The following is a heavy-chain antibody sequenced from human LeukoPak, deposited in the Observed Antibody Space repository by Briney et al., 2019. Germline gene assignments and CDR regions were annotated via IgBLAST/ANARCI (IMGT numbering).Heavy chain of an antibody. V-gene: IGHV3-7*01. CDR3: ARDRAYSTFDF. CDR1: GFTFSTSW. D-gene: IGHD4-11*01. J-gene: IGHJ4*02. CDR2: INVDDTSK. Sequence: GGSLRLSCAASGFTFSTSWMTWVRQAPGKGLERVAIINVDDTSKSYPDSVKGRFTISRDNARNSLFLQMNNLRAEDTAVYYCARDRAYSTFDFWGQGTVVAVSS.